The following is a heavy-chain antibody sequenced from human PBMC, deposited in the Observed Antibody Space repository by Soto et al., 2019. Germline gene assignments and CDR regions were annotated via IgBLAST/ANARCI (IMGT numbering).Heavy chain of an antibody. CDR3: ARDQRWHDLVRWFDP. CDR1: GYSFTSHY. J-gene: IGHJ5*02. CDR2: IYPGGVNI. Sequence: QVQLVQSGAEVKKPGASVKVSCKAIGYSFTSHYMHWVRQAPGQGLEWMGTIYPGGVNIGYAQKFKGRVTXPKXXCXGTVYMELNSLTSEDTAVYYCARDQRWHDLVRWFDPWGQGTLVTVSS. D-gene: IGHD3-10*01. V-gene: IGHV1-46*03.